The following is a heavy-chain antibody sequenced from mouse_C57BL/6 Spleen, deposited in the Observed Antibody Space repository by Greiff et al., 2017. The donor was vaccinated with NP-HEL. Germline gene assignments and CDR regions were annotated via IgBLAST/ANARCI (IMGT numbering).Heavy chain of an antibody. CDR2: INPSSGYT. Sequence: VQLQQSGAELARPGASVKMSCKASGYTFTSYTMHWVKQRPGQGLEWIGYINPSSGYTKYNQKFKDKATLTADKSSSTAYMQLSSLTSEDSAVYYCARDYYGSSYEDYYAMDYWGQGTSVTVSS. D-gene: IGHD1-1*01. CDR1: GYTFTSYT. J-gene: IGHJ4*01. V-gene: IGHV1-4*01. CDR3: ARDYYGSSYEDYYAMDY.